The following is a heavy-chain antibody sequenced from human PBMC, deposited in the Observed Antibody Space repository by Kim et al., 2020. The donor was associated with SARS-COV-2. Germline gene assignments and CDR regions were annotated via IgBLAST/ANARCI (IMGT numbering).Heavy chain of an antibody. D-gene: IGHD3-9*01. CDR1: GFTFSSYS. Sequence: GGSLRLSCAASGFTFSSYSMNWVRQAPGKGLEWVSSISSSSSYIYYADSVKGRFTISRDNAKNSLYLQMNSLRAEDTAVYYCARALILTGYPMPNDYWGQGTLVTVSS. CDR3: ARALILTGYPMPNDY. J-gene: IGHJ4*02. V-gene: IGHV3-21*01. CDR2: ISSSSSYI.